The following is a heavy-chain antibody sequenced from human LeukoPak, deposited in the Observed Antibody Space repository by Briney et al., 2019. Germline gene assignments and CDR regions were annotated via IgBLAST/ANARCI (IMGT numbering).Heavy chain of an antibody. CDR1: GYTFTGYY. V-gene: IGHV1-2*02. CDR2: INPNSGGT. CDR3: ASGRSVGDSSYYAGYYYDY. J-gene: IGHJ4*02. Sequence: GASVKVSCKASGYTFTGYYMHWVRQAPGQGLECMGWINPNSGGTNYAQKFQGRVTMTRDTSISTAYMELSRLRSDDTAVYYCASGRSVGDSSYYAGYYYDYWGQGTLVTVSS. D-gene: IGHD3-22*01.